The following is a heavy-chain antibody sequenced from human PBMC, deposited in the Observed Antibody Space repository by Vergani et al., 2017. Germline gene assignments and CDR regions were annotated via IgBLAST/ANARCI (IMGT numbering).Heavy chain of an antibody. D-gene: IGHD1-1*01. CDR1: GFTSSYYG. Sequence: QVHLVETGGGVVQPGGSLRLSCVVSGFTSSYYGTHCVRQAPGKGLEWVAVISYDGTQKYYADSVKGRFTISRDNSKSTLYLQMNSLRTEDTAVYYCATKSCGTPGCQIGYFREWGQGTLVTVSS. CDR2: ISYDGTQK. J-gene: IGHJ1*01. V-gene: IGHV3-30*03. CDR3: ATKSCGTPGCQIGYFRE.